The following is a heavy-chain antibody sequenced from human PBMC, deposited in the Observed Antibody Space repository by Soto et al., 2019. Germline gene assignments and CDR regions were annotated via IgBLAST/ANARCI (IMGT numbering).Heavy chain of an antibody. CDR1: ASSISSYF. CDR2: IFYIGST. Sequence: PSDALSLTCTAAASSISSYFLSWIRQPPGKGLEWIGFIFYIGSTSYNPSLKSRVTISIDTSEYQFSLKLNSVTAADTAVYYCASMIGYSVLSSDSWGKETLVTVSS. CDR3: ASMIGYSVLSSDS. J-gene: IGHJ5*01. V-gene: IGHV4-59*07. D-gene: IGHD3-10*02.